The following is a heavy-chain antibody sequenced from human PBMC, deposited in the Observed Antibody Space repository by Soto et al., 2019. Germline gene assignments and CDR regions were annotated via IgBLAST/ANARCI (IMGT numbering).Heavy chain of an antibody. D-gene: IGHD3-9*01. J-gene: IGHJ4*02. CDR1: GYTFTSYY. CDR2: INPSGGST. Sequence: ASVKVSCKASGYTFTSYYMHWVRQAPGQGLEWMGIINPSGGSTSYAQKFQGRVTMTRDTSTSTVYMELSSLRSEDTAVYYCARTFKYYDILTGLDYWGQGTLVTVSS. V-gene: IGHV1-46*01. CDR3: ARTFKYYDILTGLDY.